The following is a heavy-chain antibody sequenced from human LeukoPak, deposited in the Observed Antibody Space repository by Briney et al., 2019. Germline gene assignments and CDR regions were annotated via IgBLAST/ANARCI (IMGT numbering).Heavy chain of an antibody. Sequence: PGGSLRLSCAASGFTFSSYWMSWVRQAPGKGLEWVANIKQDGSEKYYVDSVKGRFTISRDNAKNSLYLQMNSLRAEDTAVYYCARDSHYGSGSYYYYWGQGTLVTVSS. CDR2: IKQDGSEK. D-gene: IGHD3-10*01. V-gene: IGHV3-7*01. CDR1: GFTFSSYW. CDR3: ARDSHYGSGSYYYY. J-gene: IGHJ4*02.